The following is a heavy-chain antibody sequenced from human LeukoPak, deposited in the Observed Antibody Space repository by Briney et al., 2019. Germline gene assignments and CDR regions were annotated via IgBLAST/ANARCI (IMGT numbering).Heavy chain of an antibody. D-gene: IGHD3-10*01. CDR3: AKDYYASSSGYFDY. V-gene: IGHV3-23*01. J-gene: IGHJ4*02. CDR2: FSGSGGST. CDR1: GSTFSSYA. Sequence: GGSLRLSCAASGSTFSSYAMSWVGQPPGKGLDWSSAFSGSGGSTYYADSVKGRFTISRDNSKNTLYLQMNTLRAEDTALYYCAKDYYASSSGYFDYWGQGTLVTVSP.